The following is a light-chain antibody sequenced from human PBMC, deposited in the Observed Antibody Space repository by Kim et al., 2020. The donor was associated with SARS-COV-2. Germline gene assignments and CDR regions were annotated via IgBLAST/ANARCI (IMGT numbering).Light chain of an antibody. CDR2: DAS. V-gene: IGKV3-11*01. CDR3: QQRNDWPQT. CDR1: QSVGSY. J-gene: IGKJ1*01. Sequence: PGERATLSCRASQSVGSYLAWYQQKPGQAPRLLIYDASNRATAIPDRFTGSGSGTDFTLTFSSLEPEDCAVYFCQQRNDWPQTFGQGTKVDI.